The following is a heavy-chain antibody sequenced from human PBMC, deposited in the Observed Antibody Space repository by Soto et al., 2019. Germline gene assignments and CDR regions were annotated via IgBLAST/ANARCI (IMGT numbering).Heavy chain of an antibody. CDR2: ISGSGGST. V-gene: IGHV3-23*01. J-gene: IGHJ4*02. Sequence: GGSLRLSCAASGFTFSRYAMSWVRQAQGKGMEWVAAISGSGGSTYYADSVKGRFTISRDNSKNTLYLQMNSLRAEDAAVYYCAKDLVGSNADYFDYWGQGTLVTVSS. CDR1: GFTFSRYA. D-gene: IGHD2-15*01. CDR3: AKDLVGSNADYFDY.